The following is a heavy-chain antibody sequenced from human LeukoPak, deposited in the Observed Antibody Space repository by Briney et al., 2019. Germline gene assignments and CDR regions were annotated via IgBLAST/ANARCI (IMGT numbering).Heavy chain of an antibody. CDR2: IHYSGRT. CDR1: GGSITIYY. D-gene: IGHD6-19*01. Sequence: PSETLSLTCTVSGGSITIYYWSWIRQPPGKGLEWIGYIHYSGRTDYNPSLKSRVTISVDTSKTEFSLKLSSVTAADTAVYYCARRGSSGWYYFDSWGQGTLVTVSP. CDR3: ARRGSSGWYYFDS. J-gene: IGHJ4*02. V-gene: IGHV4-59*01.